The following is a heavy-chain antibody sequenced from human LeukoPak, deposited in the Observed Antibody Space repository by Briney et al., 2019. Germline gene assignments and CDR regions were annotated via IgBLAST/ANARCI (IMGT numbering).Heavy chain of an antibody. V-gene: IGHV3-21*06. J-gene: IGHJ4*02. CDR2: INTVVSYI. Sequence: GGSLRLSCAASGLTFSSFSFNWVRQGPGKGLEWVSSINTVVSYIYYADSVKGRFTISRDNAKNSLYLQMNSLRAEDTGVYYCARLRRSSDKSGFYYYYDYWGQGTLVTVSS. CDR1: GLTFSSFS. CDR3: ARLRRSSDKSGFYYYYDY. D-gene: IGHD3-22*01.